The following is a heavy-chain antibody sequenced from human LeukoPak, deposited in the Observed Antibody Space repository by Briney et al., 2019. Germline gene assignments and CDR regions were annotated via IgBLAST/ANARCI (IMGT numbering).Heavy chain of an antibody. CDR1: GGTFSSYA. CDR3: ARAVNYYDSSGPRAFDI. D-gene: IGHD3-22*01. V-gene: IGHV1-69*13. J-gene: IGHJ3*02. Sequence: SVKVSCKASGGTFSSYAISWVRQAPGQGLEWMGGIIPIFGTANYAQKFQGRVTITADESTSTAYMELSSLRAEDTAVYYCARAVNYYDSSGPRAFDIWGQGTMVTVSS. CDR2: IIPIFGTA.